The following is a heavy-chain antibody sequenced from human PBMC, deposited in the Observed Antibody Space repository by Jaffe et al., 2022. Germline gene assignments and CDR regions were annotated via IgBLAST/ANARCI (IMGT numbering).Heavy chain of an antibody. CDR3: ARAPTYFGVVGDCYYMDV. V-gene: IGHV1-3*01. J-gene: IGHJ6*03. CDR1: GYTFTSYA. D-gene: IGHD3-3*01. CDR2: INAGNGNT. Sequence: QVQLVQSGAEVKKPGASVKVSCKASGYTFTSYAMHWVRQAPGQRLEWMGWINAGNGNTKYSQKFQGRVTITRDTSASTAYMELSSLRSEDTAVYYCARAPTYFGVVGDCYYMDVWGKGTTVTVSS.